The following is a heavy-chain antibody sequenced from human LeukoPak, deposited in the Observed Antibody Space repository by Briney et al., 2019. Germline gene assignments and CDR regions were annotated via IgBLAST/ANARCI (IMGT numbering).Heavy chain of an antibody. CDR3: AALSGVGDKIGFDY. Sequence: PGGSLRLSCAASGFTFSSYAMSWARQAPEKGLEWVSGISASGGSTYYADSVKGRFTISRDNSKNTLYLQINSLRAEDTAVYYCAALSGVGDKIGFDYWGQGALVVVSS. CDR1: GFTFSSYA. CDR2: ISASGGST. V-gene: IGHV3-23*01. J-gene: IGHJ4*02. D-gene: IGHD1-26*01.